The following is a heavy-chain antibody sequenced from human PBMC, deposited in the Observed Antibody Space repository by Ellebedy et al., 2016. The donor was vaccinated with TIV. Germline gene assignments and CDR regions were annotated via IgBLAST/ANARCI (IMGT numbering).Heavy chain of an antibody. CDR2: LSATAGST. V-gene: IGHV3-23*01. D-gene: IGHD4-17*01. J-gene: IGHJ4*02. Sequence: GESLKISCAASGFTFSSYAMGWVRQAPGRGLEWVSALSATAGSTYSTDSVKGRFTISRDNSKSTLYLQMNSLRAEDTAVYYCANYDYGDYFVVYWGQGALVTVSS. CDR3: ANYDYGDYFVVY. CDR1: GFTFSSYA.